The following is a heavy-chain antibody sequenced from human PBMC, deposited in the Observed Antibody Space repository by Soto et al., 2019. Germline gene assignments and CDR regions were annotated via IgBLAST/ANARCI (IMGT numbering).Heavy chain of an antibody. CDR3: AGLDTSMVKTPGY. V-gene: IGHV3-7*01. Sequence: GGSLRLSCATSGFTFRPYWMSGVRQAPGKGLEWVACIKKDGSEEYYVDSVRGRFTISRDNAKNSLYLQMNSLRAEDTAVYYCAGLDTSMVKTPGYWGQGTLVTVSS. D-gene: IGHD5-18*01. J-gene: IGHJ4*02. CDR1: GFTFRPYW. CDR2: IKKDGSEE.